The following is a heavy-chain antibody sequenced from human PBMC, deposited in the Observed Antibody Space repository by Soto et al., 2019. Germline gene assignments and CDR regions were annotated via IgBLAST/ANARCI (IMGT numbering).Heavy chain of an antibody. CDR3: ARARANVAPNWFDP. J-gene: IGHJ5*02. Sequence: QVQLVQSGAEVKKPGASVKVTCKASGYTFSDYYVHWMRQAPGQGLEWMGWINPYSGATNYAQKFQDWVTMTGDASVSTAYLELTTLVSDDTAVYYCARARANVAPNWFDPWGQGTLVIVSS. D-gene: IGHD5-12*01. V-gene: IGHV1-2*04. CDR2: INPYSGAT. CDR1: GYTFSDYY.